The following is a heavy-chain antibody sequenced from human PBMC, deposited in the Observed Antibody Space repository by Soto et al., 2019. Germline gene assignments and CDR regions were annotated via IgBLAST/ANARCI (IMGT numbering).Heavy chain of an antibody. CDR1: GFTFSSYA. D-gene: IGHD5-12*01. V-gene: IGHV3-30-3*01. Sequence: GGSLRLSCAASGFTFSSYAMHWVRQAPGKGLEWVAVISYDGSNKYYADSVKGRFTISRDNSKNTLYLQMNSLRAEDTAVYYCARAGDGYNYWDFDYWGQGTLVTVSS. CDR3: ARAGDGYNYWDFDY. CDR2: ISYDGSNK. J-gene: IGHJ4*02.